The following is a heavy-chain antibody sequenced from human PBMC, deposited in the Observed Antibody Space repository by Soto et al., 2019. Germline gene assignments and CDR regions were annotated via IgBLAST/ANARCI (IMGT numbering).Heavy chain of an antibody. J-gene: IGHJ6*03. CDR2: INAGNGNT. D-gene: IGHD5-12*01. Sequence: QVQLVQSGAEVKKPGASVKVSCKASGYTFTSYAMHWVRQAPGQRLEWMGWINAGNGNTKYSQKFQGRVTITRDTSASTAYMELSSLRSEDTAVYYCARGKLGYSGLYYYYYYMDVWGKGTTVTVSS. CDR1: GYTFTSYA. CDR3: ARGKLGYSGLYYYYYYMDV. V-gene: IGHV1-3*01.